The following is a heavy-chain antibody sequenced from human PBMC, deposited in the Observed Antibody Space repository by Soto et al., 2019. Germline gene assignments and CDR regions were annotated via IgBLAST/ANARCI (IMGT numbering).Heavy chain of an antibody. J-gene: IGHJ4*02. Sequence: ASVKVSCKASNHTFSSFGISWMRQAPGQGLEWMGWINPSNDNTNYAQNLQGRVTLTTDTSTSTACMELTSLRYDDTAVYYCARDPYYSGNYLQVGYFDSWGQGTLVTVSS. V-gene: IGHV1-18*01. CDR2: INPSNDNT. D-gene: IGHD1-26*01. CDR3: ARDPYYSGNYLQVGYFDS. CDR1: NHTFSSFG.